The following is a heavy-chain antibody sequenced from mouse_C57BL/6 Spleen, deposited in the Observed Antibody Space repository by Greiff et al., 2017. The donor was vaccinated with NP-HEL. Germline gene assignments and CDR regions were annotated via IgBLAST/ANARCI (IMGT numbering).Heavy chain of an antibody. CDR2: ISDGGSYT. D-gene: IGHD1-1*01. CDR1: GFTFSSYA. V-gene: IGHV5-4*01. CDR3: ARDTYGRSAMDY. J-gene: IGHJ4*01. Sequence: EVKLMESGGGLVKPGGSLKLSCAASGFTFSSYAMSWVRQTPEKRLEWVATISDGGSYTYYPDNVKGRFTISRDNAKNNLYLQMSHLKSEDTAMYYCARDTYGRSAMDYWGQGTSVTVSS.